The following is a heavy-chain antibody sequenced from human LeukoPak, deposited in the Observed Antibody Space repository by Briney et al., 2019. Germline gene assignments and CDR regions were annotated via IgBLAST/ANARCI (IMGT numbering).Heavy chain of an antibody. J-gene: IGHJ6*03. V-gene: IGHV4-34*01. CDR3: ARGRRAARPRGLIYYYYYYMDV. D-gene: IGHD6-6*01. CDR2: INHSGST. Sequence: PSETLSLTCAVYGGSFSGYHWSWIRQPPGKGLEWIGEINHSGSTNYNPSLKSRVTMSVDTSKNQFSLKLSSVTAADMAVYYCARGRRAARPRGLIYYYYYYMDVWGKGTTVTVSS. CDR1: GGSFSGYH.